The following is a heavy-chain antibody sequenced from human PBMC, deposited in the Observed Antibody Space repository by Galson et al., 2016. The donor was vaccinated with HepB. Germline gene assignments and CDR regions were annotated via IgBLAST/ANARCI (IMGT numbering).Heavy chain of an antibody. CDR1: GFIFSSYS. CDR3: ARGGIPYSSSSSFDY. J-gene: IGHJ4*02. D-gene: IGHD6-6*01. CDR2: ISSSSSYI. Sequence: SLRLSCAASGFIFSSYSMNWVRQAPGKGLEWVSSISSSSSYIYYADSVKGRFTISRDNAKNSLYLQMNSLRAEDTAVYYCARGGIPYSSSSSFDYWGQGTLVTVSS. V-gene: IGHV3-21*01.